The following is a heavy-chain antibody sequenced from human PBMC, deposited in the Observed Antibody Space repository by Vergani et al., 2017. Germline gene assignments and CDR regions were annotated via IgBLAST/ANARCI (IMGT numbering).Heavy chain of an antibody. V-gene: IGHV3-15*01. CDR1: GFTFSNAW. J-gene: IGHJ4*02. CDR3: TTWGKYYDILTGYYTLDY. D-gene: IGHD3-9*01. CDR2: IKSKTDGGTT. Sequence: EVQLVESGGGLVKPGGSLRLSCAASGFTFSNAWMSWVRQAPGKGLEWVGRIKSKTDGGTTDYAAPVKGRFTISRDDSKNTLYLQMNILKTEDTAVYYCTTWGKYYDILTGYYTLDYWGQGTLVTVSS.